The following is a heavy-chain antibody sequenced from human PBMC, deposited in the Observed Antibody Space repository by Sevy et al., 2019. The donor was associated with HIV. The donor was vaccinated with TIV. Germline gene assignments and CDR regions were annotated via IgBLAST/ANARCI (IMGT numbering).Heavy chain of an antibody. V-gene: IGHV3-30-3*01. J-gene: IGHJ6*03. Sequence: GGSLRLSCAASGFTFSSYAMHWVRQAPGKGLEWVAVISYDGSNKYYADSVKGRFTISRDNSKNTLYLQMNSLRAEDTAVYYCARDGDDFWSGYYVYYYYCMDVWGKGTTVTVSS. D-gene: IGHD3-3*01. CDR2: ISYDGSNK. CDR3: ARDGDDFWSGYYVYYYYCMDV. CDR1: GFTFSSYA.